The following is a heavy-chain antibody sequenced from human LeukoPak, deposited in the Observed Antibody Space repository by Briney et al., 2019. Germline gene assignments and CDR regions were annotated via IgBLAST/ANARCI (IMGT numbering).Heavy chain of an antibody. Sequence: SETLSLTCTVSGGSISSGGYYWSWIRQHPGKGLEWIGYIYYSGSTYYNPSLKSRVTISVDTSKNQFSLKLSSVTAADTAAYYCAREDSGYDQYYFDYWGQETLVTVSS. D-gene: IGHD5-12*01. CDR1: GGSISSGGYY. CDR2: IYYSGST. V-gene: IGHV4-31*03. J-gene: IGHJ4*02. CDR3: AREDSGYDQYYFDY.